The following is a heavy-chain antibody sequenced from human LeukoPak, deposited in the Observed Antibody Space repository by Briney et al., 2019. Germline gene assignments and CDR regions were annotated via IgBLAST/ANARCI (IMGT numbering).Heavy chain of an antibody. CDR2: IYYSGST. CDR1: GGSISDSSYY. CDR3: ARAAAGSYWYFDF. D-gene: IGHD6-13*01. J-gene: IGHJ2*01. V-gene: IGHV4-39*01. Sequence: PSETLSLTCTVSGGSISDSSYYWGWIRQPPGKGLEWIGSIYYSGSTYYKPSLKSRVLISVGTSKNQIPLKLGSVTAADTAVYYCARAAAGSYWYFDFWGRGTLVTVSS.